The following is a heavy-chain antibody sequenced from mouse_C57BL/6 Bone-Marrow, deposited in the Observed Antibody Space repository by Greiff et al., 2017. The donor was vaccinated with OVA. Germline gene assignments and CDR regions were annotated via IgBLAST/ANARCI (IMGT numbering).Heavy chain of an antibody. CDR2: IYPRSGNT. D-gene: IGHD1-1*01. Sequence: VKLQQSGAELARPGASVKLSCKASGYTFTSYGISWVKQRTGQGLEWIGEIYPRSGNTYYNEKFKGKATLTADKSSSTAYMELRSLTSEDSAVYFCASYYYGSRGFAYWGQGTLVTVSA. CDR3: ASYYYGSRGFAY. CDR1: GYTFTSYG. J-gene: IGHJ3*01. V-gene: IGHV1-81*01.